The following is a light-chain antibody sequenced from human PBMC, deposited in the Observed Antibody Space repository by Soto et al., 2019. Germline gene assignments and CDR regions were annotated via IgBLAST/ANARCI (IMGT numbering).Light chain of an antibody. CDR1: QSVSSAY. CDR3: QQSGSSLYT. CDR2: GAS. V-gene: IGKV3-20*01. J-gene: IGKJ2*01. Sequence: EIVLTQSPGTLSLSPGERATLSCRASQSVSSAYLAWYQQIPGQAPRLLIYGASSRATGIPDRFSGSGSGTDFTLTISGLEPEDFAGYSCQQSGSSLYTFGQGTKLEIK.